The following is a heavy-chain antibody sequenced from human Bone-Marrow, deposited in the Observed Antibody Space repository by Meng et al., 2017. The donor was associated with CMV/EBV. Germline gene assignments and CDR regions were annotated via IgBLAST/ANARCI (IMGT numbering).Heavy chain of an antibody. J-gene: IGHJ6*02. Sequence: SETLSLTCTVSGGFVSNSDYYWSWIRQPPGTGLEWIGYMYYSGSTSYNPSLKRRVAISVDTRKSQFSLRVGSVTAADTAVYYCARGRSGNYTTYYYFGWDVWGHGTTVTVSS. V-gene: IGHV4-30-4*08. CDR2: MYYSGST. CDR3: ARGRSGNYTTYYYFGWDV. D-gene: IGHD3-3*01. CDR1: GGFVSNSDYY.